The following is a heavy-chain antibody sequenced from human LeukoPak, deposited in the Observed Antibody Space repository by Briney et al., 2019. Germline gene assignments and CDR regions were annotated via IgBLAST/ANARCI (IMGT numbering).Heavy chain of an antibody. CDR1: GFTFSSYS. CDR2: ISSSSSTI. V-gene: IGHV3-48*01. J-gene: IGHJ4*02. Sequence: PGGSVRLSCAASGFTFSSYSMNWVRQAPGKGLEWVSYISSSSSTIYYADSVKGRFTISRDNAKNSLYLQMNSLRAEDTAVYYCAKARSWYCFDYWGQGTLVTVSS. CDR3: AKARSWYCFDY.